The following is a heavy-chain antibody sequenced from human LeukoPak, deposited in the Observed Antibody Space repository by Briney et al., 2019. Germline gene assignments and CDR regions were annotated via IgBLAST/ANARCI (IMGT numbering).Heavy chain of an antibody. Sequence: SETLSLTCTVSGGSISSYYWSWIRQPPGKGLEWIGYIYYSGSTNYNPSLKSRVTISVDTSKNQFSLKLSSVTAADTAVYYCARTGYSSGWYVAWYFDLWGRGTLVTVSS. V-gene: IGHV4-59*12. CDR3: ARTGYSSGWYVAWYFDL. J-gene: IGHJ2*01. CDR2: IYYSGST. D-gene: IGHD6-19*01. CDR1: GGSISSYY.